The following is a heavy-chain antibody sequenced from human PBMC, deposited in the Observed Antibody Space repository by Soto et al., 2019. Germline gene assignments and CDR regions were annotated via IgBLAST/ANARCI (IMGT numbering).Heavy chain of an antibody. CDR2: INAGNGNT. CDR3: ARAINRSGGY. J-gene: IGHJ4*02. D-gene: IGHD2-8*02. CDR1: GYTFTSYA. Sequence: QVQLVQSGAEVKKPGASVKVSCKASGYTFTSYAMHWLRQAPGQRLEWMGWINAGNGNTKYSQKSHVRVTIPRDTSASKAYMALSSVRSEDPSAYYCARAINRSGGYWGQGTLVTVSS. V-gene: IGHV1-3*01.